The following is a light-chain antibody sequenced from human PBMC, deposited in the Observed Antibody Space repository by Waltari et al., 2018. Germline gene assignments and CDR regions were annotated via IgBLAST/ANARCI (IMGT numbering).Light chain of an antibody. CDR3: HQYGSAPRT. V-gene: IGKV3-20*01. CDR2: VAS. Sequence: EIVLTQSPGTLSLSPGDTATLSCRAGESVSSNYLAWYQQRVGQAPRLLIYVASTRATGIPDRFSGSGSGTDFTLTISRLEPEDFAMYYCHQYGSAPRTFGQGTKVEIK. CDR1: ESVSSNY. J-gene: IGKJ1*01.